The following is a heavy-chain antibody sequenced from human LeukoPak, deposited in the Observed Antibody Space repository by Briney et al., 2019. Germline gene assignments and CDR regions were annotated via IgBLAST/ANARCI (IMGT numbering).Heavy chain of an antibody. J-gene: IGHJ3*02. V-gene: IGHV4-59*01. CDR3: ARATLKAGNDAFDI. Sequence: SETLSLTCTLSGGSISSYYWSWIRQPPGKGLEWIGYIYYSGSTNYNPPLKSRVTISVDTSKNQFSLKLSSVTAADTAVYYCARATLKAGNDAFDIWGQGTMVTVSS. CDR1: GGSISSYY. CDR2: IYYSGST. D-gene: IGHD5-12*01.